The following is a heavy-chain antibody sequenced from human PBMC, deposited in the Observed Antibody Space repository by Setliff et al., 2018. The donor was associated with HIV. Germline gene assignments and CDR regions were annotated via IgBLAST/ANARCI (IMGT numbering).Heavy chain of an antibody. V-gene: IGHV4-39*01. Sequence: PSETLSLTCTVSGDSISTNSPYWAWIRQPPGKGLEWIGTIVYSGFTYYNPSLKSRVSIAVDTSKNQISLRLSSVTVADTAVYYCARHWDYDRSSSYFRAFDIWGQGTMVTVS. CDR3: ARHWDYDRSSSYFRAFDI. J-gene: IGHJ3*02. CDR2: IVYSGFT. D-gene: IGHD3-22*01. CDR1: GDSISTNSPY.